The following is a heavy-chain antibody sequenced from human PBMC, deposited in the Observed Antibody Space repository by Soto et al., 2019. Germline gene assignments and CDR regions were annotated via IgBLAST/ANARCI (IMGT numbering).Heavy chain of an antibody. V-gene: IGHV5-51*01. CDR2: IHPGDSDT. J-gene: IGHJ6*02. D-gene: IGHD3-10*01. CDR3: ARHLRGYGMDV. CDR1: GYSFASYW. Sequence: PGESLKISCKVSGYSFASYWIGGVRQMPGKGLEWLAIIHPGDSDTIYSPSFQGQVTISADKSISTAYLQWTSVKASDTAIYYCARHLRGYGMDVWGQGSTVTVSS.